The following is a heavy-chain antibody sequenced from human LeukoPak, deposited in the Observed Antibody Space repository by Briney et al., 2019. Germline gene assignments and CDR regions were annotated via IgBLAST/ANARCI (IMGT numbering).Heavy chain of an antibody. CDR1: GFTFSDYS. Sequence: GGSLRLSCAASGFTFSDYSMNWVRQAPGKGLEWVSYISRTSNTIYYGDSVRGRFTISRANAKNSLYLQMNSLRAEDTAVYYCARDRRDYFYYGMDVWGQGTTVTVSS. CDR3: ARDRRDYFYYGMDV. J-gene: IGHJ6*02. CDR2: ISRTSNTI. V-gene: IGHV3-48*04.